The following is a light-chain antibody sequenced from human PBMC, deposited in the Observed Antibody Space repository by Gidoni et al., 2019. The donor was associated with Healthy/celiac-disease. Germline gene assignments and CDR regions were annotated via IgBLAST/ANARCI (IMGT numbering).Light chain of an antibody. CDR3: QQYNNWPLT. CDR1: QSVGSN. CDR2: GAF. V-gene: IGKV3-15*01. J-gene: IGKJ4*01. Sequence: EIVMTQSPATLSLSPGERATLSCRASQSVGSNLAWSQQKPGQAPRLLIFGAFTRATGIPARFSGSGSGTEFTLNISSLQSEDFAVYYCQQYNNWPLTFGGGTKVEMK.